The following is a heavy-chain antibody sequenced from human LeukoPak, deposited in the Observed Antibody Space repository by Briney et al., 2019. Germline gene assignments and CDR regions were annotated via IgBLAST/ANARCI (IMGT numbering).Heavy chain of an antibody. CDR1: GFPFSAYE. J-gene: IGHJ6*03. CDR2: IHSDESGT. V-gene: IGHV3-74*01. Sequence: GGSLRLSCAASGFPFSAYEMNWVRQAPGEGRVWVSRIHSDESGTNYADSVKGRFTISRDNSKNTLYLQMNSLRAEDTAVYYCAKGASTDYYYYYMDVWGKGTTVTVSS. CDR3: AKGASTDYYYYYMDV.